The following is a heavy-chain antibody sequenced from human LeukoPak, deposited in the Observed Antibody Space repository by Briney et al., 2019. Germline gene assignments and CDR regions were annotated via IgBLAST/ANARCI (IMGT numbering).Heavy chain of an antibody. V-gene: IGHV4-39*01. J-gene: IGHJ5*02. CDR3: ARHGNDFWSGYPKWFDP. D-gene: IGHD3-3*01. CDR1: GGSISSSSYY. Sequence: ASETLSLTCTVSGGSISSSSYYWGWIRQPPGKGLEWIGSIYYSGSTYYNPSLKSRVTISVGTSKNQFSLKLSPVTAADTAVYYCARHGNDFWSGYPKWFDPWGQGTLVTVSS. CDR2: IYYSGST.